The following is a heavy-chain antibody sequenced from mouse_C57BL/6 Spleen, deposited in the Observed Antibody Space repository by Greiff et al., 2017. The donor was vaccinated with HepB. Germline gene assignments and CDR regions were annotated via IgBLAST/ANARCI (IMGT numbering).Heavy chain of an antibody. V-gene: IGHV3-6*01. CDR3: ARGPDGYFDY. Sequence: VQLQQSGPGLVKPSQSLSLTCSVTGYSITSGYYWNWIRQFPGNKLEWMGYISYDGSNNYNPSLKNRISITRDTSKNQFFLKLNSVTTEDTATYYCARGPDGYFDYWGQGTTLTVSS. CDR2: ISYDGSN. D-gene: IGHD2-3*01. J-gene: IGHJ2*01. CDR1: GYSITSGYY.